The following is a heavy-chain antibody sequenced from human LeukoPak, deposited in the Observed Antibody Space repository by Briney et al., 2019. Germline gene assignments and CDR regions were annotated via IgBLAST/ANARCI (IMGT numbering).Heavy chain of an antibody. CDR3: AKDRGSYSTTADS. V-gene: IGHV3-33*06. J-gene: IGHJ5*01. CDR1: GFTFSDYG. CDR2: IWYDATNK. D-gene: IGHD1-26*01. Sequence: GRSLRLSCAASGFTFSDYGIHWVRQAPGKGLEWVAVIWYDATNKYYGDSVKGRFTISRDNSKNTLYLQMNSLRAEDTAVYYCAKDRGSYSTTADSWGQGTLVTVSS.